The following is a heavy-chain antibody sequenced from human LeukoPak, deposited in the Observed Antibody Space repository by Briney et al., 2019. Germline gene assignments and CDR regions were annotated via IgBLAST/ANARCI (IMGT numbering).Heavy chain of an antibody. CDR3: ARGGGRHVEY. J-gene: IGHJ4*02. V-gene: IGHV3-7*05. Sequence: GGSLRLSCAASGFTVSDNYMSWVRQAPGKGLEWVANIKEDGSEKNYVDSVKGRFTISRDNAKNSLYLQMNSLRAEDTAVYYCARGGGRHVEYWGQGNLVTVSS. D-gene: IGHD2/OR15-2a*01. CDR2: IKEDGSEK. CDR1: GFTVSDNY.